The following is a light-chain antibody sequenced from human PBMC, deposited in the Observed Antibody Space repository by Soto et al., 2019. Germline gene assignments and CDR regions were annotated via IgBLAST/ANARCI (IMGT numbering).Light chain of an antibody. CDR3: QQYNSWPLTWT. V-gene: IGKV3-15*01. CDR1: QSVSSN. Sequence: EIVMTQSPATLSVSPGERATLSCRASQSVSSNLAWYQRKPGQAPRPLIYGASTRATGIPARFSGSGSGTEFTLTITSLQSEDFAVYYCQQYNSWPLTWTFGQGTKVDIK. J-gene: IGKJ1*01. CDR2: GAS.